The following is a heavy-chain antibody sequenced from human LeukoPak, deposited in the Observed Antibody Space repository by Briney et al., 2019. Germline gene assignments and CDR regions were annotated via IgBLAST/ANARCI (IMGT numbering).Heavy chain of an antibody. CDR3: ANGYRSAGSCCPFDY. J-gene: IGHJ4*02. D-gene: IGHD2-15*01. CDR2: IRKDGSNK. Sequence: GGSLRLSCEASGFDFSGFGMHWVRQAPGKGLEWVAFIRKDGSNKWYADSVKGRSTISRDNSKNTLYLQMNSLRTEDTAMYYCANGYRSAGSCCPFDYWGQGTLVSVSS. V-gene: IGHV3-30*02. CDR1: GFDFSGFG.